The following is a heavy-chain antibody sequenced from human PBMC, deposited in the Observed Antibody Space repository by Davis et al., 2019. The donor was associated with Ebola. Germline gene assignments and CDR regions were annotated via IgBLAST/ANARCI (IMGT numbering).Heavy chain of an antibody. CDR1: GGSFNGYY. D-gene: IGHD3-22*01. J-gene: IGHJ4*02. CDR3: ARTYYYDSSGYYPWYFDY. V-gene: IGHV3-7*01. CDR2: IKQDGSEK. Sequence: GGSLRLSCAVYGGSFNGYYWSWVRQAPGKGLEWVANIKQDGSEKYYVDSVKGRFTISRDNAKNSLYLQMNSLRAEDTAVYYCARTYYYDSSGYYPWYFDYWGQGTLVTVSS.